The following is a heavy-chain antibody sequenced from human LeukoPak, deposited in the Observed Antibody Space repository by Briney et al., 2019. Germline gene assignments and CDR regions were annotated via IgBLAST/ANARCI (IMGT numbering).Heavy chain of an antibody. D-gene: IGHD3-3*01. CDR1: GGSFSGYY. J-gene: IGHJ4*02. CDR3: ARGRRSITIFGVASYYFDY. CDR2: INHSGST. V-gene: IGHV4-34*01. Sequence: PSETLSLTCAVYGGSFSGYYWSWIRQPPGKGLEWIGEINHSGSTNYNPSLKSRVTISVDTSKNQFSLKLSSVTAADTAVYYCARGRRSITIFGVASYYFDYWGQGTLVTVSS.